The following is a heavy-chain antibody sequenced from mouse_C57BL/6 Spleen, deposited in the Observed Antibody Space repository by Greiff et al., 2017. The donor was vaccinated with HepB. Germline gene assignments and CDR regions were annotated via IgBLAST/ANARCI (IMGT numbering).Heavy chain of an antibody. CDR1: GYTFTSYW. Sequence: VQLQQPGAELVKPGASVKMSCKASGYTFTSYWITWVKQRPGQGLEWIGDIYPGSGSTNYNEKFKSKATLTVDTSSSTAYMQLSSLTSEDSAVYYCARGGIYDGVWFAYWGQGTLVTVSA. J-gene: IGHJ3*01. D-gene: IGHD2-3*01. CDR2: IYPGSGST. CDR3: ARGGIYDGVWFAY. V-gene: IGHV1-55*01.